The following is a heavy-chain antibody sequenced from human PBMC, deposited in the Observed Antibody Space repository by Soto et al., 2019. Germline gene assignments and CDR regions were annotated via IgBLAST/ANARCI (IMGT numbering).Heavy chain of an antibody. CDR1: GGSFSGYY. Sequence: SETLSLTCAVYGGSFSGYYWSWIRQPPGKGLEWIGEINHSGSTNYNPSLKSRVTISVDTSKNQFSLKLSSVTAADTAVYYCARGHLWGYYQLGYWGQGTLVTVSS. V-gene: IGHV4-34*01. D-gene: IGHD1-26*01. CDR3: ARGHLWGYYQLGY. J-gene: IGHJ4*02. CDR2: INHSGST.